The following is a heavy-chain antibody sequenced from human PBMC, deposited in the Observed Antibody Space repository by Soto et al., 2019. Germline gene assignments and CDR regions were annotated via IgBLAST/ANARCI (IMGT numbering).Heavy chain of an antibody. CDR3: ARSIAAAGTLYYYYGMDV. CDR2: IGTAGDT. D-gene: IGHD6-13*01. CDR1: GFTFNSYA. V-gene: IGHV3-13*01. Sequence: GGSLRLSCAASGFTFNSYAMTWVRQAPGRGLEWVSAIGTAGDTYYPGSVKGRFTISRENAKNSLYLQMNSLRAEDTAVYYCARSIAAAGTLYYYYGMDVWGQGTTVTVSS. J-gene: IGHJ6*02.